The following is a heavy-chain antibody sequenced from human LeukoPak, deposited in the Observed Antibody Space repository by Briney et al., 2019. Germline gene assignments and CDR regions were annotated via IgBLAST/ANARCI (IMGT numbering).Heavy chain of an antibody. V-gene: IGHV3-48*01. CDR2: ISSSSSTI. CDR1: AFTFSSYS. Sequence: GGSLRLSSAASAFTFSSYSMNWVRQARGKGLEWVSYISSSSSTIYYADSVKGRFTISRDNAKNSLYLQMNSLRAEDTAVYYCAGYCSSTSSLWFSDDWGQGTLVTVSS. CDR3: AGYCSSTSSLWFSDD. J-gene: IGHJ4*02. D-gene: IGHD2-2*01.